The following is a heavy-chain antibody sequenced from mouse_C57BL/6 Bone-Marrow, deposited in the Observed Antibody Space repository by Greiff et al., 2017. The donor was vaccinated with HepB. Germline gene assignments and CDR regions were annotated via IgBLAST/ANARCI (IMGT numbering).Heavy chain of an antibody. D-gene: IGHD2-1*01. Sequence: VQLQQPGAELVMPGASVKLSCKASGYTFTSYWMHWVKQRPGQGLEWIGEIDPSDSYTNYNQKFKGKSTLTVDKSSSTADMQLSSLTSEDSAVYYCASEGSTMASGFAYWGQGTRVTVSA. J-gene: IGHJ3*01. CDR1: GYTFTSYW. V-gene: IGHV1-69*01. CDR2: IDPSDSYT. CDR3: ASEGSTMASGFAY.